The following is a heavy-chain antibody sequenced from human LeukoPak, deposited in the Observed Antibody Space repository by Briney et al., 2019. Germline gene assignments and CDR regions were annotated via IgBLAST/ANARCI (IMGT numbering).Heavy chain of an antibody. CDR3: ARRPRYWGHNWFDP. Sequence: GESLKISCKGSGYSFTSYWIGWVRQMPGKGPEWVGIIYPGDSDTRYSPSFQGQVTISADKSISTAYLQWSSLKASDTAMYYCARRPRYWGHNWFDPWGQGTLVTVSS. CDR2: IYPGDSDT. J-gene: IGHJ5*02. CDR1: GYSFTSYW. V-gene: IGHV5-51*01. D-gene: IGHD2-8*02.